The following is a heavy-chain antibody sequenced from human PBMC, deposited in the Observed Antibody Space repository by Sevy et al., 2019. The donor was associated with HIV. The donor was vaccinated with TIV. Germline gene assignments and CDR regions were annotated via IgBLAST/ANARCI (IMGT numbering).Heavy chain of an antibody. D-gene: IGHD2-15*01. J-gene: IGHJ2*01. CDR2: IDPDSGDT. V-gene: IGHV1-2*02. Sequence: ASVKVSCKTSGYTFTEHFLHWVRQVPGQGLEWMGWIDPDSGDTNSAQKFQGRVTMTRDTSFRTAYMELTSLTSDDTALYYCARDPNVKEFDRGGRRVLYWYFDLWGRGTLVTVSS. CDR1: GYTFTEHF. CDR3: ARDPNVKEFDRGGRRVLYWYFDL.